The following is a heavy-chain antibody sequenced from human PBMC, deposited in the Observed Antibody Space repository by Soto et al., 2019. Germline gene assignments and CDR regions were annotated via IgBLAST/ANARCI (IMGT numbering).Heavy chain of an antibody. V-gene: IGHV1-69*02. CDR1: GGTFSSYT. CDR3: ASAGLRFLEWLLWTLYYYYYGMDV. CDR2: IIPILGIA. Sequence: SVKVSCKASGGTFSSYTISWVRQAPGQGLEWMGRIIPILGIANYAQKFQGRVTMTADTSTSTAYMELSSLRSDDTAVYYCASAGLRFLEWLLWTLYYYYYGMDVWGQGTTVTVSS. D-gene: IGHD3-3*01. J-gene: IGHJ6*02.